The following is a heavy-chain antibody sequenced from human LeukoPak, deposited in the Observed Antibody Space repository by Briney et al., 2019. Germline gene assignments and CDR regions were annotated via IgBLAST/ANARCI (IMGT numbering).Heavy chain of an antibody. V-gene: IGHV1-46*01. J-gene: IGHJ4*02. CDR1: GYTFTSYY. CDR2: INPSGGST. CDR3: ATSLRFLQWLLY. Sequence: ASVKVSCKASGYTFTSYYMHWVRQAPGQGLEWMGIINPSGGSTSYAQRFQGRVTMTRDTSTSTVYMELSSLSSEDTAVYYCATSLRFLQWLLYWGQGTLVTVSS. D-gene: IGHD3-3*01.